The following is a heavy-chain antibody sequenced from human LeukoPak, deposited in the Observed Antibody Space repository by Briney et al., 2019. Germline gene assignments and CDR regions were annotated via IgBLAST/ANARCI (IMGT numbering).Heavy chain of an antibody. Sequence: PGGSLRLSCAASGLICSSYWMSWVRQAPGKGLEWVANIKQDGSERYYADSVKGRFTISRDNAKNSVYRNMQRLIAEDAAVYYCARYFDYNDSSGYYDYRVQGSLVAVCS. CDR1: GLICSSYW. V-gene: IGHV3-7*01. J-gene: IGHJ4*02. CDR2: IKQDGSER. D-gene: IGHD3-22*01. CDR3: ARYFDYNDSSGYYDY.